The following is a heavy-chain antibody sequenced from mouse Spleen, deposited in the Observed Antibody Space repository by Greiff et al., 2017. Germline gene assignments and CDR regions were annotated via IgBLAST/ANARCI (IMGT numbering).Heavy chain of an antibody. Sequence: VQLQESGAELVKPGASVKLSCKASGYTFTEYTIHWVKQRPGQGLEWIGWFYPGSGSIKYNEKFKDKATLTADKSSSTVYMELSRLTSEDSAVYFCARHQPYYYGSSHWYFDVWGAGTTVTVSS. CDR1: GYTFTEYT. CDR3: ARHQPYYYGSSHWYFDV. V-gene: IGHV1-62-2*01. D-gene: IGHD1-1*01. J-gene: IGHJ1*01. CDR2: FYPGSGSI.